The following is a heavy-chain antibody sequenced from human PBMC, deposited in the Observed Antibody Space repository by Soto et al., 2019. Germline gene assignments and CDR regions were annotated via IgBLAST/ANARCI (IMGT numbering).Heavy chain of an antibody. V-gene: IGHV3-53*01. CDR3: AKVARLWYYDSSGYGDFDP. D-gene: IGHD3-22*01. J-gene: IGHJ5*02. CDR2: IYGGGST. Sequence: PGGSLRLSCAASGFSVTTYRMSWVRQAPGKGLEWVSVIYGGGSTVYADSVKGRFTISRDNSKNTLYLQMNSLRAEDTAVYYCAKVARLWYYDSSGYGDFDPWGQGTLVTVSS. CDR1: GFSVTTYR.